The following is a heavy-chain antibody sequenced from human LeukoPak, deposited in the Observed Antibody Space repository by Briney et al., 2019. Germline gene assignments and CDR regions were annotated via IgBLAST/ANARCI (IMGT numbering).Heavy chain of an antibody. CDR2: INSDGSST. J-gene: IGHJ6*02. CDR1: GFTFSSYW. Sequence: GGSLRLSCAASGFTFSSYWIHWVRQAPGKGLVWVSRINSDGSSTTYADSVKGRFTISRDNAKNTLCLQMSSLRAEDTAVYYCARSSSDYYYYVMDVWGQGTTVTVSS. CDR3: ARSSSDYYYYVMDV. V-gene: IGHV3-74*01.